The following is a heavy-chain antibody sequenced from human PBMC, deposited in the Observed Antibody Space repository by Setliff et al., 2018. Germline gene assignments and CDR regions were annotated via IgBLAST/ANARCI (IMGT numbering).Heavy chain of an antibody. CDR2: IYYDGST. CDR1: GGSISSYSYY. V-gene: IGHV4-39*07. J-gene: IGHJ2*01. Sequence: LSLTCNVSGGSISSYSYYWGWIRQPPGKGLEWIGNIYYDGSTYHNPSLKSRVTISIDTSNNQFSLSLRSVTAADTALYYCARNPASFQYAFDVWGRGTLVTVSS. D-gene: IGHD2-8*01. CDR3: ARNPASFQYAFDV.